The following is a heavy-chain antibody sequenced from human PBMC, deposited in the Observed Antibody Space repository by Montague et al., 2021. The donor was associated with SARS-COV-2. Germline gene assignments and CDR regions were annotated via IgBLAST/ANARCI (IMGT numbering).Heavy chain of an antibody. D-gene: IGHD1-14*01. V-gene: IGHV4-34*01. CDR1: GGSFSGYY. J-gene: IGHJ6*02. CDR2: INHSGST. CDR3: ARGSGVYYYYYGMDV. Sequence: SETLSLTCAVYGGSFSGYYWSWIRQPPGKGLEWIGEINHSGSTNXNPSLKSRVTISVDTSKNQFSLKLSSVTAADTAVYYCARGSGVYYYYYGMDVWGQGTTVTVSS.